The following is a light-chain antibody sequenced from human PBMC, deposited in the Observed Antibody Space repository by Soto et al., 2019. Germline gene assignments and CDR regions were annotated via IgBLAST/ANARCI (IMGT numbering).Light chain of an antibody. CDR1: QSVSSSY. J-gene: IGKJ4*01. CDR2: GAS. V-gene: IGKV3-20*01. CDR3: QQYGSSPLP. Sequence: EIVLTQSPGTLSLSPGERATLSCRASQSVSSSYLAWYQQKPGQAPRLLIYGASSRATGIPDRFSGSGSGTDFTLTISRLEPEEFAVYYCQQYGSSPLPVGGGTKVEIK.